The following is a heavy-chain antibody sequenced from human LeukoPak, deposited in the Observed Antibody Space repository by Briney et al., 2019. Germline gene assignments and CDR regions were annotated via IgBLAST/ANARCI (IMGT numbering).Heavy chain of an antibody. CDR3: ARHAGGYTHFDS. CDR2: IYYNGST. V-gene: IGHV4-59*01. D-gene: IGHD3-10*01. J-gene: IGHJ4*02. Sequence: SETLSLTCTVSGVSINTYFWSWIRQPPGKGLEWIGYIYYNGSTNYTPSLKSRVTISLDTSKNQFSLKLRSVTAADTAMYYCARHAGGYTHFDSWGQGALVTVSS. CDR1: GVSINTYF.